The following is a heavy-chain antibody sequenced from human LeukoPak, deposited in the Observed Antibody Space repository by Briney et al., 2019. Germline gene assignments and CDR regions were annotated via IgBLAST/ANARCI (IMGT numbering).Heavy chain of an antibody. CDR1: GGPLSDYY. CDR3: AGVRDWFDP. CDR2: IWYSGFT. Sequence: SETLSLTCAVYGGPLSDYYWSWIRQPPGKGLEWIGYIWYSGFTYYNPSLKSRVTISVDTSKDQFFLKLSSVTAADTAMYYCAGVRDWFDPWGQGTLVTVSS. V-gene: IGHV4-59*06. D-gene: IGHD4/OR15-4a*01. J-gene: IGHJ5*02.